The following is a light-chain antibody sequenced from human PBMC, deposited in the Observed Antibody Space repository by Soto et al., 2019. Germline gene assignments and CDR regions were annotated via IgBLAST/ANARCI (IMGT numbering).Light chain of an antibody. CDR2: DTS. CDR3: QQYIDWPPGT. Sequence: EIVVTQSPATLSVSPGERVTLSCRASQSVSSSLAWYHQRPGQAPRLLIYDTSTRAAGISASFSGSGSGTEFTLTISSLQSEDFAVYYCQQYIDWPPGTFGQGTAVEIK. V-gene: IGKV3-15*01. J-gene: IGKJ1*01. CDR1: QSVSSS.